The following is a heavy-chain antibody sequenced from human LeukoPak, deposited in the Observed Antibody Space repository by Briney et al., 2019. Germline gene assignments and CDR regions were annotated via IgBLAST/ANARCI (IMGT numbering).Heavy chain of an antibody. J-gene: IGHJ3*02. D-gene: IGHD3-22*01. CDR3: ARDGPGDYYDSSGYPNTTPHSDAFDI. CDR1: GGTFSSYA. CDR2: IIPIFGTA. V-gene: IGHV1-69*01. Sequence: GSSVKVSCKASGGTFSSYAISWVRQAPGQGLEWMGGIIPIFGTANYAQKFQGRVTITADESTSTVYMELSSLRSEDTAVYYCARDGPGDYYDSSGYPNTTPHSDAFDIWGQGTMVTVSS.